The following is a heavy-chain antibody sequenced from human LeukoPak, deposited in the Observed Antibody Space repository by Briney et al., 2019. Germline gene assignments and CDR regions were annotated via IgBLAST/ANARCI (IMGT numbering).Heavy chain of an antibody. V-gene: IGHV1-18*01. CDR3: TRTVLDCKNGVCYDY. D-gene: IGHD2-8*01. Sequence: ASVKVSCKTSGYTFTNYGISWVRQAPGQGLEWMGWISPYNGNTMYAQKLQGRVTVTTDTSTITAYMELRSLRSDDTAVYYCTRTVLDCKNGVCYDYWGQGTLVTVSS. CDR2: ISPYNGNT. CDR1: GYTFTNYG. J-gene: IGHJ4*02.